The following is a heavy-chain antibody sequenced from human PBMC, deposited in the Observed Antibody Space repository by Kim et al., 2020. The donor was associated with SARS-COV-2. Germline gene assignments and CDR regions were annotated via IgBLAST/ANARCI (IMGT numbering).Heavy chain of an antibody. CDR3: ARQGGGYSGTWFPYGMDV. J-gene: IGHJ6*02. CDR2: IYPDDSDT. D-gene: IGHD5-12*01. V-gene: IGHV5-51*01. Sequence: GESLKISCKGSGYIFSSYWIAWVRQMPGKGLEWMGIIYPDDSDTRYSPSFQGQVTISADKSISTAYLQWSSLRASDTAMYYCARQGGGYSGTWFPYGMDVWGQGTTLTVSS. CDR1: GYIFSSYW.